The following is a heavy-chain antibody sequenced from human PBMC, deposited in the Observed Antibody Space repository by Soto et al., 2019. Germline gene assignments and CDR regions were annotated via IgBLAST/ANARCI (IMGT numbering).Heavy chain of an antibody. V-gene: IGHV1-46*01. D-gene: IGHD6-19*01. CDR2: INPSGGST. J-gene: IGHJ4*02. CDR3: ARHGAYSSGWYGFDY. Sequence: ASVKVSCKASKYTFTNYFIHWVRQAPGQGLEWMGIINPSGGSTNYIQKFQGRVTMTRDTSTSTVCMELSSVTAADTAVYYCARHGAYSSGWYGFDYWGQGTLVTVSS. CDR1: KYTFTNYF.